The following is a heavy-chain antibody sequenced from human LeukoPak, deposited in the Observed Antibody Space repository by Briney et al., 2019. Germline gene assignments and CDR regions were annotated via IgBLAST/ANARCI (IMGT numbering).Heavy chain of an antibody. V-gene: IGHV4-4*02. J-gene: IGHJ6*03. CDR1: GVSISSNLW. CDR3: ARRSWYGFNYYYYYYMDV. CDR2: IHHSGSI. Sequence: PSGTLSLTCAVSGVSISSNLWWTWVRQPPGKGLEWIAEIHHSGSINYNPSLKSRVTISVDKAKNQFSLNLNSVTAADTAVYYCARRSWYGFNYYYYYYMDVWGKGTTVTISS. D-gene: IGHD2-15*01.